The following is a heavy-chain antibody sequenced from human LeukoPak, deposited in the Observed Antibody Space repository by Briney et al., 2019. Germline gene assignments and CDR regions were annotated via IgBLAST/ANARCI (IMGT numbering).Heavy chain of an antibody. CDR2: MYYSGST. CDR3: ARVPGPNWFDP. CDR1: GYSISSVNW. V-gene: IGHV4-28*03. J-gene: IGHJ5*02. Sequence: SETLSLTCAVSGYSISSVNWWGWIRQPPGKGLEWIGYMYYSGSTYYNPSLKSRVTISVDTSKKQFSLKLSSVTAADTAVYYCARVPGPNWFDPWGQGTLVTVSS.